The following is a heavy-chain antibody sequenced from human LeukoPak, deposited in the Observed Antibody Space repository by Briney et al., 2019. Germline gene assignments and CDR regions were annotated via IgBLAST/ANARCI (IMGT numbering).Heavy chain of an antibody. D-gene: IGHD3-22*01. CDR2: IIPIFGTA. V-gene: IGHV1-69*05. CDR1: GGTFSSYA. Sequence: SVKVSRKASGGTFSSYAISWVRQAPGQGLEWMGGIIPIFGTANYAQKLQGRVTMTTDTSTSTAYMELRSLRSDDTAVYYCARGPYDSSGYYYYYYGMDVWGQGTTVTVSS. J-gene: IGHJ6*02. CDR3: ARGPYDSSGYYYYYYGMDV.